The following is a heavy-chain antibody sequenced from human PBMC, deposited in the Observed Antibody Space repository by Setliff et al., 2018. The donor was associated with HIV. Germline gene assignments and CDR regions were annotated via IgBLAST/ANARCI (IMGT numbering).Heavy chain of an antibody. Sequence: ASVKVSCKAFGYTFTSYGISWVRQAPGQGLEWMGWISAYNGNTNYAQKLQGRVTMTTDTSTSTAYMELRSLRSDDTAVYYCARDRGYYDSSGKPVDYWGQGTLVTVSS. J-gene: IGHJ4*02. CDR2: ISAYNGNT. V-gene: IGHV1-18*01. CDR3: ARDRGYYDSSGKPVDY. CDR1: GYTFTSYG. D-gene: IGHD3-22*01.